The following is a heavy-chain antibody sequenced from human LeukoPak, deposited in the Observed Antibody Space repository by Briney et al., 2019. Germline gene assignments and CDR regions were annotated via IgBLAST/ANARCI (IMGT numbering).Heavy chain of an antibody. CDR1: GFTFSSYW. J-gene: IGHJ4*02. D-gene: IGHD4-17*01. CDR3: ARVAMTTVTPYYFDY. CDR2: IKQDGSEK. V-gene: IGHV3-7*01. Sequence: GGSLRLSCAASGFTFSSYWMSWVRQAPGKGLEGVGNIKQDGSEKYYVDSVKGRFTISRDNAKNSLYLQVNSLRAEDTAVYYCARVAMTTVTPYYFDYWGQGTLVTVSS.